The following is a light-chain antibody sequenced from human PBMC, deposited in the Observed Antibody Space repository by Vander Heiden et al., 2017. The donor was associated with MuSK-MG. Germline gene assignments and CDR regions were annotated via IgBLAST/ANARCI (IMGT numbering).Light chain of an antibody. CDR3: QQYYSTPQA. J-gene: IGKJ3*01. V-gene: IGKV4-1*01. CDR2: WAS. Sequence: DIVMTPSPDPLAASLGERATINCKSSQSGLYSSNNKNYLAWYQQKPGQPPKLLIYWASTRESGVPDRFSGSGSGTDFTLTISSLQAEDVAVYYCQQYYSTPQAFGHGTKVDIQ. CDR1: QSGLYSSNNKNY.